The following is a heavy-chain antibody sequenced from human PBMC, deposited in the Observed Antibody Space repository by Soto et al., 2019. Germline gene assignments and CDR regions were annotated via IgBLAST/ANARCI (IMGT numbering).Heavy chain of an antibody. CDR1: GGSISSSNW. D-gene: IGHD6-13*01. Sequence: SETLSLTCAVSGGSISSSNWWSWVRQPPGKGLEWIGEIYHSGSTNYNPSLKSRVTISVDKSKNQFSLKLSSVTAADTAVYYCARTPGIAAADASYYYYGMDVWGQGTTVTVSS. CDR3: ARTPGIAAADASYYYYGMDV. J-gene: IGHJ6*02. V-gene: IGHV4-4*02. CDR2: IYHSGST.